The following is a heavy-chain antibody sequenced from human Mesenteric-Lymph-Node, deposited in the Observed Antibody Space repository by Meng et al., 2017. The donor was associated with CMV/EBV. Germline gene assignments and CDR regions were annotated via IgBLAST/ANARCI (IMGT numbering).Heavy chain of an antibody. CDR2: IYYSGST. V-gene: IGHV4-39*07. CDR1: GGSISSSSYY. Sequence: SETLSLTCTVSGGSISSSSYYWGWIRQPPGKGLEWIGSIYYSGSTNYNPSLKSRVTISVDTSKNQFSLKLSSVTAADTAVYYCARSPYYDFWSGYLEGNYYYYGIDVWGQGTTVTVSS. D-gene: IGHD3-3*01. J-gene: IGHJ6*02. CDR3: ARSPYYDFWSGYLEGNYYYYGIDV.